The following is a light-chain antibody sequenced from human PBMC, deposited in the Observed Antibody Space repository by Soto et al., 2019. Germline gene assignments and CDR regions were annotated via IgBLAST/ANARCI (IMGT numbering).Light chain of an antibody. CDR2: EDI. J-gene: IGLJ2*01. V-gene: IGLV2-23*01. CDR3: CSYAGGTSVV. CDR1: SSDVGSYNL. Sequence: HSVLTQPASVSGSPGQSITISCTGTSSDVGSYNLVSWYQQHPGKAPKLMIYEDIERPSGVSNRFSGSKSGNTASLTISGLQTEDEADYYCCSYAGGTSVVFGAGTKLTVL.